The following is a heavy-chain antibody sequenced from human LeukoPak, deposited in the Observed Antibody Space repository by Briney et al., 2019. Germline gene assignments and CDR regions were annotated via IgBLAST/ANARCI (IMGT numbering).Heavy chain of an antibody. Sequence: MTSETLSLTCAVYGGSFSGYYWSWIRQPPGKGLEWIGEINHSGSTNYNPSLKSRVTISVDTSKNQFSLKLSSVTAADTAAYYCARLGVTAAGPQDYWGQGTLVTVSS. CDR3: ARLGVTAAGPQDY. D-gene: IGHD2-21*02. CDR1: GGSFSGYY. CDR2: INHSGST. V-gene: IGHV4-34*01. J-gene: IGHJ4*02.